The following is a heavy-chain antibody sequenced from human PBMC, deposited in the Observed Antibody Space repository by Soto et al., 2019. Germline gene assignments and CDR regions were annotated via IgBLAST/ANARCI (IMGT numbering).Heavy chain of an antibody. Sequence: GSLRLSCAAAGGTFSSHAMSWVRQAPGKGLEWVSAISGSGDSTYYADSVKGRFTISRDNSKNTLYLQMNSLRAEDTAVYYCAKRSSSSTFDYWGQGTLVTVSS. CDR2: ISGSGDST. V-gene: IGHV3-23*01. D-gene: IGHD6-6*01. J-gene: IGHJ4*02. CDR3: AKRSSSSTFDY. CDR1: GGTFSSHA.